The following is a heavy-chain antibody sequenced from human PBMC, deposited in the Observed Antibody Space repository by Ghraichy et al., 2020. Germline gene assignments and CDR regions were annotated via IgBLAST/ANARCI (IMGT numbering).Heavy chain of an antibody. V-gene: IGHV4-59*08. D-gene: IGHD4-17*01. Sequence: ETPSLTCTVSGGSISSYYWSWVRQPPGKGLEWVGYIHYSGSTKYNPYLKSRVTISVDTSKDQFSLKLSSVTAADTAVYYYARHGHRLEYGDYGPDVDYWGQGTLGHVSS. CDR3: ARHGHRLEYGDYGPDVDY. J-gene: IGHJ4*02. CDR2: IHYSGST. CDR1: GGSISSYY.